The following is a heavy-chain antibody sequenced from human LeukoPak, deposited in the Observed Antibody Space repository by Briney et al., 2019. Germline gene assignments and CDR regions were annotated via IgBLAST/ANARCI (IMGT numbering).Heavy chain of an antibody. V-gene: IGHV4-61*01. Sequence: PSETLSLTCTVSGGSISSGSYYWSWIRQPPGKGLEWIGYIYYSGSTNYNPSLKSRVTISVDTSKNQFSLKLSSVTAADTAVYYCARSGYSGYEYYFDYWGQGTLVTVSS. J-gene: IGHJ4*02. CDR1: GGSISSGSYY. D-gene: IGHD5-12*01. CDR2: IYYSGST. CDR3: ARSGYSGYEYYFDY.